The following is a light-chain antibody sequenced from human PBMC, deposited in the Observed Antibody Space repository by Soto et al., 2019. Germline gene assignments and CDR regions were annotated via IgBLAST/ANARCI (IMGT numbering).Light chain of an antibody. V-gene: IGKV3-15*01. CDR3: QQYNNWPRT. Sequence: EIVMTQSPATLSVSPGERVTLSCRASQSVSYNLAWYQQKPGQAPRLLIYGPSTRATGIPARFSGSGSGTEFTLTNSSLQSEDFALYYCQQYNNWPRTFGQGTKVEIK. J-gene: IGKJ1*01. CDR1: QSVSYN. CDR2: GPS.